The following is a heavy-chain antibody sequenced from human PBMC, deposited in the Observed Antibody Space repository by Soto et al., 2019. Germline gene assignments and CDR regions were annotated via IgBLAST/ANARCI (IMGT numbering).Heavy chain of an antibody. CDR1: GGSISSSSYD. J-gene: IGHJ3*02. D-gene: IGHD3-10*01. Sequence: TWEALSHTCPVSGGSISSSSYDLGFIHQPPGKGLEWIGNIYYSGSTYYNPSLKSRVTISVDTSKNQFSLKLSSVTAADTAVYYCARICSYCLDAFDIWGQGTMVTVSS. CDR3: ARICSYCLDAFDI. V-gene: IGHV4-39*07. CDR2: IYYSGST.